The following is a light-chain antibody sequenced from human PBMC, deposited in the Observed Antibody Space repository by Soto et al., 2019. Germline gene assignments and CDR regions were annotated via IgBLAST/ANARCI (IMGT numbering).Light chain of an antibody. V-gene: IGKV3D-15*01. CDR2: DIF. CDR1: QSVSRN. Sequence: EIVMTQSPGTLSLSPGERATLSCRASQSVSRNYLAWYQQIPGQAPRLVIYDIFTRATGVPTRISGSGSGTEFTLTISSLQSEDFAVYYCQQYNSWPLTFGGGTKVDIK. CDR3: QQYNSWPLT. J-gene: IGKJ4*01.